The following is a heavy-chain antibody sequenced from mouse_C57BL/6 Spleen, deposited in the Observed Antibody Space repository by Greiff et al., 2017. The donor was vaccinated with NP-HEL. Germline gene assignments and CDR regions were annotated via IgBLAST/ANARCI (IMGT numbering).Heavy chain of an antibody. CDR1: GFTFSDYG. CDR3: ARRLYDGYFYAMDY. V-gene: IGHV5-17*01. Sequence: EVKLVESGGGLVKPGGSLKLSCAASGFTFSDYGMHWVRQAPEKGLEWVAYISSGSRTIYYADTVKGRFTISRDNAKNTLFLQMTSLRSEDTAMYYCARRLYDGYFYAMDYWGQGTSVTVSS. CDR2: ISSGSRTI. J-gene: IGHJ4*01. D-gene: IGHD2-3*01.